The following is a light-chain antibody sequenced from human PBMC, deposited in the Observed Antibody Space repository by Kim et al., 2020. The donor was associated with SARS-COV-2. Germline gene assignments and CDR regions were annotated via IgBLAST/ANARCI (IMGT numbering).Light chain of an antibody. Sequence: LSQVEIATLSGRASQSDSNSYLFWYQQKAAQTPRLLIYGASSRATGIPDRFSGSWSGTDLTLTISSLEPEDFAVYYCQEYDTSPRFGQGTKVDIK. CDR1: QSDSNSY. J-gene: IGKJ1*01. V-gene: IGKV3-20*01. CDR2: GAS. CDR3: QEYDTSPR.